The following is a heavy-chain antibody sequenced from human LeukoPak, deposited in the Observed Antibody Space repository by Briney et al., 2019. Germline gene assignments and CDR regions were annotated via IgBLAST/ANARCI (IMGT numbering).Heavy chain of an antibody. J-gene: IGHJ3*02. Sequence: GGSLRLSCAASGFTFSSYAMSWVRQAPGKGLEWVAVISYDGSNKYYADSVKGRFTISRDNSKNTLYLQMNSLRAEDTAVYYCARGSRLGVVGRDAFDIWGQGTVVTVSS. V-gene: IGHV3-30*03. CDR2: ISYDGSNK. CDR1: GFTFSSYA. D-gene: IGHD3-3*01. CDR3: ARGSRLGVVGRDAFDI.